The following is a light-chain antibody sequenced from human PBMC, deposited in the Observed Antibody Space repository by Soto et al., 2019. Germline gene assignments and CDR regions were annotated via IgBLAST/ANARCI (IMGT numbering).Light chain of an antibody. Sequence: EIVLQQSPGTLSLSPGERGTLSGRASQSVSSSYLAWYQQKTGQAPRLLIYGASSRATGIPDRFSGSGSGTDFTLNISRLEPEDFAVYYCQQYGSSPWTFGQGTKVDI. CDR3: QQYGSSPWT. J-gene: IGKJ1*01. CDR1: QSVSSSY. CDR2: GAS. V-gene: IGKV3-20*01.